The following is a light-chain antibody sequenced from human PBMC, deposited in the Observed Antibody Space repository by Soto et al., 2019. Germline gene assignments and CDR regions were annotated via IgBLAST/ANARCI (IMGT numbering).Light chain of an antibody. CDR2: LNSDGSH. CDR3: QAWATGIVV. Sequence: QTVVTQSPSASASLGASVKLTCTLDSGHSRYAIAWHQQQPEKGPRFLMKLNSDGSHNKGDGIPDRFSGSSSGTERYLTISTLQSEDEADYYCQAWATGIVVFGGGTKLTVL. J-gene: IGLJ2*01. V-gene: IGLV4-69*01. CDR1: SGHSRYA.